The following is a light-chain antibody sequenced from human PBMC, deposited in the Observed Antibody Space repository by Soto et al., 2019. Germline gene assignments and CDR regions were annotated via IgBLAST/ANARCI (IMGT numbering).Light chain of an antibody. J-gene: IGLJ2*01. V-gene: IGLV2-23*02. CDR3: CSYAGSSTV. Sequence: QSALTQPASVSGSPGQSITISCTGTSSDVGSYNLVSSYQQHPGKAPKVMIYEVSKRPSGVSNRFSGSKSGNTASLTISGLQAEDEADYYCCSYAGSSTVFGGGTKLTVL. CDR2: EVS. CDR1: SSDVGSYNL.